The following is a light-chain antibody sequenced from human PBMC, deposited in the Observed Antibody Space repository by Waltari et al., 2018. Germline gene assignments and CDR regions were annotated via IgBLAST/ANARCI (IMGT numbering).Light chain of an antibody. V-gene: IGLV3-21*04. CDR2: SDT. CDR3: QVWDDTTNSGV. Sequence: YVVTQPPSVSVAPGKTATLTCGGQNIETKSVNWYQQKSGQAPVLVMFSDTDRPPGVPARFSGSNSGNTATLTISWVEAGDEADYHCQVWDDTTNSGVFGGGTRLSVL. J-gene: IGLJ3*02. CDR1: NIETKS.